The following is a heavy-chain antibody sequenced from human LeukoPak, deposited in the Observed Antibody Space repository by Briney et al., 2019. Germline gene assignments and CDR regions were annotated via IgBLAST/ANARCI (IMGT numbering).Heavy chain of an antibody. D-gene: IGHD3-16*01. CDR1: GFTFSSTW. CDR3: ASGGKLGASDI. CDR2: IKEDGSDK. J-gene: IGHJ3*02. V-gene: IGHV3-7*01. Sequence: PGGSLRLSCAASGFTFSSTWMSWVRQAPGKGLEWVANIKEDGSDKYYVDSVKGRFIVSRDNANNLLHLQMNGLGAEDTAVYFCASGGKLGASDIWGQGTMVTVSP.